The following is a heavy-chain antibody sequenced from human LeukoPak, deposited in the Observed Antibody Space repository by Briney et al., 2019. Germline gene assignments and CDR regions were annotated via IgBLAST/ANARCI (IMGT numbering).Heavy chain of an antibody. CDR1: GYTFTSYA. J-gene: IGHJ5*02. D-gene: IGHD5-24*01. V-gene: IGHV1-18*01. CDR2: ISAYNGYT. CDR3: ARALARDVYNINWFDP. Sequence: APVKVSCKASGYTFTSYAISWVRQAPGQGLEWMGWISAYNGYTNYAQNLQGRVTMTTDTSTSTAYMELTSLRSDDTAVYYCARALARDVYNINWFDPWGQGTLVTVSS.